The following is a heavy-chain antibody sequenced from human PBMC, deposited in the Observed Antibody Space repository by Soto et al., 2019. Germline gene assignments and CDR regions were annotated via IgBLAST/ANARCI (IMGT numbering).Heavy chain of an antibody. CDR3: AHRPSIAVAGYYYYYGMDV. Sequence: SGPTLVNPTQTLTLTCTFSGFSLSTSGVGVGWIRQPPGKALEWLALIYWDDDKRYSPSLKSRLTITKDTSKNQVVLTMTNMDPVDTATYYCAHRPSIAVAGYYYYYGMDVWGQGTTVTVSS. CDR2: IYWDDDK. V-gene: IGHV2-5*02. D-gene: IGHD6-19*01. CDR1: GFSLSTSGVG. J-gene: IGHJ6*02.